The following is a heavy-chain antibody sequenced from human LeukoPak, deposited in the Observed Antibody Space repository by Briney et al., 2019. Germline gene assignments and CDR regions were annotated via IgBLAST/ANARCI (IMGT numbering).Heavy chain of an antibody. V-gene: IGHV4-4*07. D-gene: IGHD3-10*01. Sequence: SETLSLTCTVSGGSISSYYWSWIRQPAGKGLEWIGRIYTSGSTNYNPSLKSRVTMSVDTSKNQYSLKLSSVTAADTAVYYCARARRPGGYASGLFDYWGQGTLVTVSS. CDR3: ARARRPGGYASGLFDY. CDR1: GGSISSYY. CDR2: IYTSGST. J-gene: IGHJ4*02.